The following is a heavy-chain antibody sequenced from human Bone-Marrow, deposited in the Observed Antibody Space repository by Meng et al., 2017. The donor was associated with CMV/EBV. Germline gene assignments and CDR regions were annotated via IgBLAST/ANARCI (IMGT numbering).Heavy chain of an antibody. V-gene: IGHV3-7*01. CDR3: VPHDCAMDV. CDR1: GFTFRNYW. CDR2: IKGDGSDK. Sequence: GGSRRLSCAAAGFTFRNYWMSWVRQAPGKGLEWVANIKGDGSDKGYVDSVKGRFTISRDNARNSLYMEMNSLRAEETAVYYCVPHDCAMDVCGQGTTVTASS. J-gene: IGHJ6*02.